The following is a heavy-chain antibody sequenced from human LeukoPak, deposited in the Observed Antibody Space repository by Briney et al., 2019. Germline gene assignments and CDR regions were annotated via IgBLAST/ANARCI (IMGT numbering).Heavy chain of an antibody. V-gene: IGHV4-59*01. CDR1: GGSISSYY. J-gene: IGHJ4*02. D-gene: IGHD6-19*01. CDR3: ARQWLDYFDY. Sequence: SETLSLTCTVSGGSISSYYWSWIRRPPGKGLEWIGYIYYSGSTNYNPSLKSRVTISVDTSKNQFSLKLSSVTAADTAVYYCARQWLDYFDYWGQGTLVTVSS. CDR2: IYYSGST.